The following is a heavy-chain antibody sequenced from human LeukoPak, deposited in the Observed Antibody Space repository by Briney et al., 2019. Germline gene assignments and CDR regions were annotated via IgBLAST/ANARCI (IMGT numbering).Heavy chain of an antibody. CDR3: ARDYYDIVAYY. Sequence: ASVKVSCKASGYTFTSYYMHWVRQAPGQGLEWMGIINPSGGSTSYAQKFQGRVTITRDTSASTAYMELSSLRSEDTAVYYCARDYYDIVAYYWGQGTLVTVSS. CDR2: INPSGGST. V-gene: IGHV1-46*01. J-gene: IGHJ4*02. D-gene: IGHD5-12*01. CDR1: GYTFTSYY.